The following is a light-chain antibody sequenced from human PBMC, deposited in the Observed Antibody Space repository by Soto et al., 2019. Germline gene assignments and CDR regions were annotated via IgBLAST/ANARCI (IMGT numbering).Light chain of an antibody. Sequence: EIVLTQSPGTLSLSPGERATLSCRASQSVSGTNLAWYQHKPGQAPRLLIYAASSSATGVPGRFSGSGSGTGFTLTISRLESEDFAVYYCQHYGNSPYTFGQGTRLEIK. CDR1: QSVSGTN. V-gene: IGKV3-20*01. J-gene: IGKJ5*01. CDR2: AAS. CDR3: QHYGNSPYT.